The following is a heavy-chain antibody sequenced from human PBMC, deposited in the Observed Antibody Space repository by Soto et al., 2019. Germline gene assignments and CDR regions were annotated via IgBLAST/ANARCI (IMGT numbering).Heavy chain of an antibody. V-gene: IGHV3-20*04. CDR3: ARDRNTLYGMDV. D-gene: IGHD2-2*02. Sequence: GSLRLSCAASGFIFSSYAMSWVRQAPGKGLEWVSGINWNGGSTGYADSVKGRFTISRDNSKNTLYLQMNSLRAEDTAVYYCARDRNTLYGMDVWGQGTTVTVSS. J-gene: IGHJ6*02. CDR1: GFIFSSYA. CDR2: INWNGGST.